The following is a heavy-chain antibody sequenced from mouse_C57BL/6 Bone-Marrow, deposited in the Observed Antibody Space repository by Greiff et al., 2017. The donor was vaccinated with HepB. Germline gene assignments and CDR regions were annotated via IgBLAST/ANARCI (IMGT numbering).Heavy chain of an antibody. CDR3: AREGVLRGWDY. CDR2: ILPGSGST. Sequence: QVQLQQSGAELMKPGASVKLSCKATGYTFTGYWIEWVKQRPGHGLEWIGEILPGSGSTNYNEKFKGKATFTADTSSNTANMQLSSLTTEDSALYYCAREGVLRGWDYWGQGTSVTVSS. D-gene: IGHD5-1*01. CDR1: GYTFTGYW. J-gene: IGHJ4*01. V-gene: IGHV1-9*01.